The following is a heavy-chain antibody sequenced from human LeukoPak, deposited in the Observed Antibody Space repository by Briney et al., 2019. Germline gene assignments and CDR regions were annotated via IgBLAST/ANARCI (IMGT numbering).Heavy chain of an antibody. Sequence: ASVKVSCKASGYTLTGYYMHWVRQAPGQGLEWMGWINPNSGGTNYAQKFQGRVTMTRDTSISTAYMELSRLRSEDTAVYYCARGTEAYNWNDGYWGQGTLVTVSS. CDR2: INPNSGGT. V-gene: IGHV1-2*02. CDR3: ARGTEAYNWNDGY. J-gene: IGHJ4*02. CDR1: GYTLTGYY. D-gene: IGHD1-20*01.